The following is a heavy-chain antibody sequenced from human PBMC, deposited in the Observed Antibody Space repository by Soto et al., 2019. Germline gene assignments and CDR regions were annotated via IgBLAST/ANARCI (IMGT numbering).Heavy chain of an antibody. Sequence: GGSLRLSCAASGFTFSSYAMSWVRQAPGKGLEWVSAISGSGGSTYYADSVKGRFTISRDNSKNTLYLQMNSLRAEDTAVYYCAKDVVFDCSSTSCYHAVANYWGQGTLVTVSS. CDR1: GFTFSSYA. D-gene: IGHD2-2*01. V-gene: IGHV3-23*01. CDR3: AKDVVFDCSSTSCYHAVANY. CDR2: ISGSGGST. J-gene: IGHJ4*02.